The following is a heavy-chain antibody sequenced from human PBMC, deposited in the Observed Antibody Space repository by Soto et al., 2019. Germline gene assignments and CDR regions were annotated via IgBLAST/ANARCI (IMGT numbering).Heavy chain of an antibody. J-gene: IGHJ4*02. V-gene: IGHV1-69*13. CDR3: ARGRIAAAGSVDY. Sequence: VKVSCKASGGTFNSYGISWVRQAPGQGLEWMGGIIPVYHTAKYEQKFQGRMTITADESTSTAYMELRSLTSEDTAVYYCARGRIAAAGSVDYWGQGTLVTVSS. D-gene: IGHD6-13*01. CDR2: IIPVYHTA. CDR1: GGTFNSYG.